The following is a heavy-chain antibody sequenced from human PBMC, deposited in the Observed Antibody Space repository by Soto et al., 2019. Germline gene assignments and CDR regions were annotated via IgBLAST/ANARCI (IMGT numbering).Heavy chain of an antibody. CDR2: IYYSGST. J-gene: IGHJ4*02. D-gene: IGHD3-22*01. V-gene: IGHV4-39*01. Sequence: SETLSLTCTVSGGSISSSSYYWGWIRQPPGKGLEWIGSIYYSGSTYYNPSLKSRVTISVDTSKNQFSLKLSSVTAADTAVYYCARLGYYDSSGYYGQYYFDYWGQGTLVTVSS. CDR3: ARLGYYDSSGYYGQYYFDY. CDR1: GGSISSSSYY.